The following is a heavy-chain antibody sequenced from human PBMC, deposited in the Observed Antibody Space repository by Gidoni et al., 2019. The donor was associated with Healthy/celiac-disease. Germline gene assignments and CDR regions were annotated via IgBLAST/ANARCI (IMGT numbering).Heavy chain of an antibody. CDR2: IIPILGIA. CDR1: GGTFSSYT. D-gene: IGHD6-6*01. CDR3: ARDSRGDSSSSGSGWFDP. J-gene: IGHJ5*02. Sequence: QVQLVQSGAEVKKPGSSVKVSCKASGGTFSSYTISWVRQAPGQGLEWMGRIIPILGIANYAQKFQGRVTMTSDKSTSTAYMELSSLRSEDTAVYYCARDSRGDSSSSGSGWFDPWGQGTLVTVSS. V-gene: IGHV1-69*08.